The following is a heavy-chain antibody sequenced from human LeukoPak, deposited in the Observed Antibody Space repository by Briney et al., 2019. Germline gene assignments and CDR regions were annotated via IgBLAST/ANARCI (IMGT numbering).Heavy chain of an antibody. Sequence: PGGSLRLSCAASVFTFSSYSMNWVRQAPGKGLEWVANIKQDGSEKYYVDSVKGRFTISRDNAKNSLYLQMNTLRAEDTAVYYCASLDYWGQGTLVTVSS. CDR2: IKQDGSEK. V-gene: IGHV3-7*01. J-gene: IGHJ4*02. CDR3: ASLDY. CDR1: VFTFSSYS.